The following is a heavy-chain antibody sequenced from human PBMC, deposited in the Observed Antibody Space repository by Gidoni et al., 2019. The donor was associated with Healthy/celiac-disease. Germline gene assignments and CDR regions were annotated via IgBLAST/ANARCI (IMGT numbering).Heavy chain of an antibody. D-gene: IGHD6-6*01. CDR2: RKQDGSEK. Sequence: EVQLVDSGGGLVQPGGSLRLSCAASGFPFSSYWMSWVRQAPGKGLEWVANRKQDGSEKYYVDSVKSRFTISRDNAKNSLYLQMNGLRAEDTAVYYCARDSRIAARPEGFDYWGQGTLVTVSS. V-gene: IGHV3-7*01. J-gene: IGHJ4*02. CDR1: GFPFSSYW. CDR3: ARDSRIAARPEGFDY.